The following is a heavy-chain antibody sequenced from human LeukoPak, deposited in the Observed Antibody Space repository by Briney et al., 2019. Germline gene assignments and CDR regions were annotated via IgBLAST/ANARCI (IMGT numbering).Heavy chain of an antibody. CDR3: ARDRAGGQLGDFDY. V-gene: IGHV3-21*01. CDR2: ISSSSTYM. CDR1: EFTFSGYN. D-gene: IGHD6-6*01. Sequence: GGSLRLSCAASEFTFSGYNMNWVRQAPGKGLEWVSSISSSSTYMYYADSVKGRFTISRDNAKNSLYLQMNSLRAEDTAVYYCARDRAGGQLGDFDYWGQGTLVTVSS. J-gene: IGHJ4*02.